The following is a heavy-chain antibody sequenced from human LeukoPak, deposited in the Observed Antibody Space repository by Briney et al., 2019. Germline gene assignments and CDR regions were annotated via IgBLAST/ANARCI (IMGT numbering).Heavy chain of an antibody. CDR2: ISGSGGST. CDR3: AKYLPNQLLKD. V-gene: IGHV3-23*01. CDR1: GFTFSSYA. J-gene: IGHJ4*02. D-gene: IGHD2-2*01. Sequence: AGGSLRLSCAASGFTFSSYAMSWVRQAPGTGLEWVSTISGSGGSTYYADSVKGRFTISRDNSKNTLYLQMNSLRAEDTAVYYCAKYLPNQLLKDWGQGTLVTVSS.